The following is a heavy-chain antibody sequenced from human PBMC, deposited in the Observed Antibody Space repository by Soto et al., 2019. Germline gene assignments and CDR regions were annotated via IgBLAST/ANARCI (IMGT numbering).Heavy chain of an antibody. CDR2: ISGSGGVT. V-gene: IGHV3-23*01. CDR3: AKSRVCSGSSYFDY. D-gene: IGHD2-15*01. J-gene: IGHJ4*02. Sequence: EVQLLESGGDLVQPGGSLRLSCAASGFTFSSFGMSWVRQAPGKGLEWVSGISGSGGVTFDADSVMGRFTISRDNSKNTLYLQMSSLRAEDTAGYYCAKSRVCSGSSYFDYWCQGTRVTVSS. CDR1: GFTFSSFG.